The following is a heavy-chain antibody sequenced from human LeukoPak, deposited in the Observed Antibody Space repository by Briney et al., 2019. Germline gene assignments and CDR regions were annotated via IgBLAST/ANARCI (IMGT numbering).Heavy chain of an antibody. V-gene: IGHV4-39*01. Sequence: SETLSLTCTVSGGSISSSSYYWGWIRQPPGKGLEWIGEINHSGSTNYNPSLKSRVTISVDTSKNQFSLKLSSVTAADTAVYYCARHRRYSRLFDYWGQGTLVTVSS. J-gene: IGHJ4*02. CDR1: GGSISSSSYY. D-gene: IGHD2-15*01. CDR2: INHSGST. CDR3: ARHRRYSRLFDY.